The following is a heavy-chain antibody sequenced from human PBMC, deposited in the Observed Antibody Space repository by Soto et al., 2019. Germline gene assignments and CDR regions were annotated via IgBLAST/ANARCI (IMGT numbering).Heavy chain of an antibody. D-gene: IGHD2-2*01. V-gene: IGHV1-2*04. CDR2: INPNSGGT. CDR3: ARGDIVVVPAAMPAPDDAFDI. Sequence: GASVKVSCKASGYTFTGYYMHWVRQAPGQGLEWMGWINPNSGGTNYAQKFQGWVTMTRDTSISTAYMELSRLRSDDTAVYYCARGDIVVVPAAMPAPDDAFDIWGQGTMVTVSS. J-gene: IGHJ3*02. CDR1: GYTFTGYY.